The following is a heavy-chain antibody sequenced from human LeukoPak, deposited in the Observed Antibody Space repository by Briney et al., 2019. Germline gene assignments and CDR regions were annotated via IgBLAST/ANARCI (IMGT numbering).Heavy chain of an antibody. J-gene: IGHJ4*02. V-gene: IGHV3-7*01. CDR3: ATSYDSSGCD. Sequence: GGSLRLSCTASGFTFGSFWMAWVRQAPGKGLEWVANIKQDGSLQHYGDSVKGRSTISRDNAKNSLYLQMNNLRAEDTALYYCATSYDSSGCDWGQGTLVTVSS. D-gene: IGHD3-22*01. CDR2: IKQDGSLQ. CDR1: GFTFGSFW.